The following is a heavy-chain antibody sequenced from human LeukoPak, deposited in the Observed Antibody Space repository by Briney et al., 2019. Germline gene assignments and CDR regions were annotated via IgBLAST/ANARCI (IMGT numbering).Heavy chain of an antibody. CDR1: GYTFTGYY. D-gene: IGHD4-11*01. V-gene: IGHV1-2*02. Sequence: ASVKVSCKASGYTFTGYYMHWVRQAPGQGLEWMGWINPNSGGTNYAQKFRGRVTMTRGTSISTAYMELSRLRSDDTAVYYCAREVNDYSYYYMDVWGKGTTVTVSS. CDR3: AREVNDYSYYYMDV. J-gene: IGHJ6*03. CDR2: INPNSGGT.